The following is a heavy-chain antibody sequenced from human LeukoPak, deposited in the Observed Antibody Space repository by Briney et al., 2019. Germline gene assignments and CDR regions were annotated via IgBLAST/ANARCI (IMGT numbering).Heavy chain of an antibody. D-gene: IGHD3-10*01. Sequence: SETLSLTCAVYGGSFSGYYWSWIRQPPGKGLEWIGEINHSGSTNYNPSLKSRVTISVDTSKNQFSLKLSSVTAADTAVYYCARITMVRGVIIGFYYYYMDVWGKGTTVTVSS. CDR3: ARITMVRGVIIGFYYYYMDV. V-gene: IGHV4-34*01. CDR1: GGSFSGYY. CDR2: INHSGST. J-gene: IGHJ6*03.